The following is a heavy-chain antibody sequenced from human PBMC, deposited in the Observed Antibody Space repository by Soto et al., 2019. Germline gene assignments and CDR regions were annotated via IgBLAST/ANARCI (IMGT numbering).Heavy chain of an antibody. CDR1: GFTFSGSA. V-gene: IGHV3-73*02. CDR3: TSHLWFGGT. J-gene: IGHJ4*02. Sequence: EVQLVESGGGLVQPGGSLKLSCAASGFTFSGSAMHWVRQASGKGLEWVGRIRSKANSYATAYAASVKGRFTISRDDSKNTAYLQMNSLKTEDTAVYYCTSHLWFGGTWGQGTLVIVSS. D-gene: IGHD3-10*01. CDR2: IRSKANSYAT.